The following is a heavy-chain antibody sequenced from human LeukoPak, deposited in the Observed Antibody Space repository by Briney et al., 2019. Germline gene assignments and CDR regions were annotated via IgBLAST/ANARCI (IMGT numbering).Heavy chain of an antibody. CDR3: ARLRYYGSGSYDFDY. D-gene: IGHD3-10*01. J-gene: IGHJ4*02. Sequence: SETLSLTCTVSGGFISSYYWSWIRQPPGKGLEWIGYIYYSGSTNYNPSLKSRVTISVDTSKNQFSLKLSSVTAADTAVYYCARLRYYGSGSYDFDYWGQGTLVTVSS. CDR2: IYYSGST. CDR1: GGFISSYY. V-gene: IGHV4-59*01.